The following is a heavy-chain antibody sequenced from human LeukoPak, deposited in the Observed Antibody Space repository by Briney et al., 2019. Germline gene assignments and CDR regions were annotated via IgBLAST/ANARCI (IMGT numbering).Heavy chain of an antibody. CDR1: GDSIRSEDYY. CDR2: VNYGGGT. Sequence: SSETLSLTCTVSGDSIRSEDYYCDXXRQPPGKGLEWIGDVNYGGGTYYNPSLKSRVTMSVDTSKNQFSLRLTSVTAADTAVYYCARHRRRNNWFDPWGQGTLVTVSS. V-gene: IGHV4-39*01. J-gene: IGHJ5*02. CDR3: ARHRRRNNWFDP.